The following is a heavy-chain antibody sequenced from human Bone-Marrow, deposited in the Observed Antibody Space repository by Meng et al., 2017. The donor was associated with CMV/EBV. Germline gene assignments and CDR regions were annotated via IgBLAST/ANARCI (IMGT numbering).Heavy chain of an antibody. V-gene: IGHV1-69*05. CDR1: GGTFSSYA. Sequence: SVKVSCKASGGTFSSYAISWVRQAPGQGLEWMGGIIPIFGTANYAQKFQGRVTMTTDTSTSTAYMELRSLRSDDTAVYYCARGGAVLRFLEWFRWFDPWGQGTLVTVSS. CDR3: ARGGAVLRFLEWFRWFDP. CDR2: IIPIFGTA. J-gene: IGHJ5*02. D-gene: IGHD3-3*01.